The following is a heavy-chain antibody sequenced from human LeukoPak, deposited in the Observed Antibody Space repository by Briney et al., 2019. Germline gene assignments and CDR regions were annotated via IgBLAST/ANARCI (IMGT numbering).Heavy chain of an antibody. Sequence: SETLSLTCTVSGYSISSGYYWGWIRQPPGKGLEWIGSIYHSGSTYYNPSLKSRVTISVDTSKNQFSLKLSSVTAADTAVYYCARDVFNYAFPVINGFDPWGQGTLVTVSS. CDR3: ARDVFNYAFPVINGFDP. D-gene: IGHD1-7*01. CDR1: GYSISSGYY. J-gene: IGHJ5*02. CDR2: IYHSGST. V-gene: IGHV4-38-2*02.